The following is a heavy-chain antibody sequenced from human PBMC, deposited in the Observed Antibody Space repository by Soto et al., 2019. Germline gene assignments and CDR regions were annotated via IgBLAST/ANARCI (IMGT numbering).Heavy chain of an antibody. CDR1: GGSISSSTYY. CDR2: IYYSGST. D-gene: IGHD1-26*01. J-gene: IGHJ1*01. CDR3: AIQEGGSYYREHIQH. Sequence: QLQLQESGPGLVKPSETLSLTCTVSGGSISSSTYYWGWIRQPPGKGLEWLGSIYYSGSTYYNPSLKSRGTIPVVTFKRHFSLKLSSVTAADTAVYYCAIQEGGSYYREHIQHWGQGTLVTVSS. V-gene: IGHV4-39*01.